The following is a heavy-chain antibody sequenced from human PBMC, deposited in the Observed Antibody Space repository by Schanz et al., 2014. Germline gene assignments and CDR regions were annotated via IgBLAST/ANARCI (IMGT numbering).Heavy chain of an antibody. Sequence: EVQLVQSGGGLVQPGGSLRLSCAASGFTFSSHWMHWVRQDPGKGLVWVARINSVGSNTDYADSVTGRFTISRDNAKNTLYLQMNTLRAEDTAVYYCARKVVATIGGYYDNWGQGTLXTVSS. J-gene: IGHJ4*02. CDR3: ARKVVATIGGYYDN. V-gene: IGHV3-74*01. CDR1: GFTFSSHW. CDR2: INSVGSNT. D-gene: IGHD5-12*01.